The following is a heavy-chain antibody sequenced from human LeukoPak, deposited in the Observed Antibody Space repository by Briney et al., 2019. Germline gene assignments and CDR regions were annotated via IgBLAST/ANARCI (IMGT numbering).Heavy chain of an antibody. Sequence: SETLSLTCTVSGGSISSSSYYWGWIRQPPGKGLEWIGSIYYSGSTYYNPSLKSRVTISVDTSKNQFSLKLSSVTAADTAVYYCARETSMVRGLYGMDVWGQGTTVTVSS. CDR3: ARETSMVRGLYGMDV. CDR1: GGSISSSSYY. V-gene: IGHV4-39*07. J-gene: IGHJ6*02. CDR2: IYYSGST. D-gene: IGHD3-10*01.